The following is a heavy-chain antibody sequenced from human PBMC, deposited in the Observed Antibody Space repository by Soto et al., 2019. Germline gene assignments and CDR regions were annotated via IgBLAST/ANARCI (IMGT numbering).Heavy chain of an antibody. Sequence: PSETLSLTCTVSGGSISSSSYYWGWIRQPPGKGLEWIGSIYYSGSTYYNPSLKSRVTISVDTSKNQFSLKLSSVTAADTAVYYCARSDCTNGVCYLNYYYMDVWGKGTTVT. CDR2: IYYSGST. CDR3: ARSDCTNGVCYLNYYYMDV. V-gene: IGHV4-39*01. D-gene: IGHD2-8*01. J-gene: IGHJ6*03. CDR1: GGSISSSSYY.